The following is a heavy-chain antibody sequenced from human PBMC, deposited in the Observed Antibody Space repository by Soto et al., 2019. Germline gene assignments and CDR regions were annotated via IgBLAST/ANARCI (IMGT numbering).Heavy chain of an antibody. J-gene: IGHJ4*02. V-gene: IGHV3-33*01. D-gene: IGHD3-10*01. CDR1: GFTFTKFG. CDR2: IWYDGSHK. Sequence: GGSLRLSCAASGFTFTKFGMHWVRQAPGKGLEWVAIIWYDGSHKYYADSVKGRFTISRDNSKNTVSLHMDSLGAEDTAMYYCAAGETLLYRRRGTLVTVSS. CDR3: AAGETLLY.